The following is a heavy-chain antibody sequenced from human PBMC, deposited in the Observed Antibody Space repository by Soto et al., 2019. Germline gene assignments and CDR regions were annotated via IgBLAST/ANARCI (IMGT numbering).Heavy chain of an antibody. CDR3: ARHSVAVAGNLYYYYYYGMDV. Sequence: SETLSLTCTVSGGSISSSSYYWGWIRQPPGKGLEWIGSIYYSGSTYYNPSLKSRVTTSVDTSKNQFSLKLSSVTAADTAVYYCARHSVAVAGNLYYYYYYGMDVWGQGTTVTVSS. CDR2: IYYSGST. CDR1: GGSISSSSYY. V-gene: IGHV4-39*01. D-gene: IGHD6-19*01. J-gene: IGHJ6*02.